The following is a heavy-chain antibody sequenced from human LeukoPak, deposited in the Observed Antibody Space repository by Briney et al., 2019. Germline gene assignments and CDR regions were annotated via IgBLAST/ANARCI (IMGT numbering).Heavy chain of an antibody. CDR1: GFTFSSYA. CDR3: AKDPRRYYDGSGYY. Sequence: PGGSLRLSCAASGFTFSSYAMSWVRQAPGKGLEWVSAISGSGGSTYYADSVKGRFTISRDNSKNTLYLQMNSLRAEDTAVYYCAKDPRRYYDGSGYYWGQGTLVTVSS. V-gene: IGHV3-23*01. J-gene: IGHJ4*02. D-gene: IGHD3-22*01. CDR2: ISGSGGST.